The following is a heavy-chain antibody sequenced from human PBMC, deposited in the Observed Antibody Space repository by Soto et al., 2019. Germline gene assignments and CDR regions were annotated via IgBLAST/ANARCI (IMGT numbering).Heavy chain of an antibody. D-gene: IGHD2-15*01. J-gene: IGHJ4*02. CDR1: GFTVSSHY. V-gene: IGHV3-66*01. CDR3: ARTCSGGTCSFDY. CDR2: IYSGGST. Sequence: VSLRLSCAASGFTVSSHYMSWVRQAPGKGLEWVSVIYSGGSTYYADSVKGRFTISRDNSENTLYLQMNSLRAEDTAVYYCARTCSGGTCSFDYWGQGTLVTVSS.